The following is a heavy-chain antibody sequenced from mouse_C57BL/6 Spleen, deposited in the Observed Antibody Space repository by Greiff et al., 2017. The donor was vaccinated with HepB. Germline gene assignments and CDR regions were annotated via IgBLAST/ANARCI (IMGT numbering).Heavy chain of an antibody. CDR3: ARGYDYVDFDY. Sequence: VQLQQPGAELVKPGASVKLFCKASGYTFTSYWMHWVKQRPGQGLEWIGMIHPNSGSTNYNEKFKSKATLTVDKSSSTAYMQLSSLTSEDSAVYYCARGYDYVDFDYWGQGTTLTVSS. CDR1: GYTFTSYW. V-gene: IGHV1-64*01. D-gene: IGHD2-4*01. CDR2: IHPNSGST. J-gene: IGHJ2*01.